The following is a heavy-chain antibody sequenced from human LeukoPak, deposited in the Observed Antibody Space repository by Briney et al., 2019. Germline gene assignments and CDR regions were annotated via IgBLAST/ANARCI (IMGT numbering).Heavy chain of an antibody. D-gene: IGHD6-13*01. CDR3: ARSIPYGTTWYGRSDY. CDR2: IKPDGTTK. CDR1: GFTFSDYW. Sequence: GGSLRLSCAASGFTFSDYWMSWVRQTPEKGLEWVANIKPDGTTKFYVDSVKGRFTISRDNALNSLYLQMNSLRAEDTAIYYCARSIPYGTTWYGRSDYWGQGTLVTVSS. V-gene: IGHV3-7*03. J-gene: IGHJ4*02.